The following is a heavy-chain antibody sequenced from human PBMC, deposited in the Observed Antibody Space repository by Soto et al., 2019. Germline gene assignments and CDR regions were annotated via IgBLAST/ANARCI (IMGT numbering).Heavy chain of an antibody. CDR2: ISGSGGST. J-gene: IGHJ4*02. Sequence: TGGSLRLSCAASGFTFSSYAMSWVRQAPGKGLEWVSAISGSGGSTYYADSVKGRFTISRDNSKNTLYLQMNSLRAEDTAVYYCAKDREYSRSWPYFDYWGQGTLVTVSS. CDR3: AKDREYSRSWPYFDY. V-gene: IGHV3-23*01. CDR1: GFTFSSYA. D-gene: IGHD6-6*01.